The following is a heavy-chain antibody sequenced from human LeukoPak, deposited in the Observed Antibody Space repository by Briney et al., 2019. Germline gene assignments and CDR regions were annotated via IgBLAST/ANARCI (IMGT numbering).Heavy chain of an antibody. CDR2: MNPTSGIT. D-gene: IGHD4-17*01. V-gene: IGHV1-8*01. J-gene: IGHJ5*02. CDR1: GYTFISYD. CDR3: ARGPEIHADYVNWFDP. Sequence: ASVKVSCKASGYTFISYDINWVRQVTGQGLEWMGLMNPTSGITGYAQKFQGRVTMTSNNSINTAYMELGSLKSEDTAIYYCARGPEIHADYVNWFDPWGQGTLVTVSS.